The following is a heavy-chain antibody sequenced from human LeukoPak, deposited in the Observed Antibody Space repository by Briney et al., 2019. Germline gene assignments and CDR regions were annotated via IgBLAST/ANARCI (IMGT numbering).Heavy chain of an antibody. D-gene: IGHD1-26*01. CDR1: GGSISSYY. CDR2: IYYSGST. Sequence: KPSETLSLTCTVSGGSISSYYWSWIRQPPGKGLEWIGYIYYSGSTNYNPSLKSRVTISVDTSKNQFSLKLSSVTAADTAVYYCARGGATPAHWFDPWGQGTLVTVSS. J-gene: IGHJ5*02. V-gene: IGHV4-59*12. CDR3: ARGGATPAHWFDP.